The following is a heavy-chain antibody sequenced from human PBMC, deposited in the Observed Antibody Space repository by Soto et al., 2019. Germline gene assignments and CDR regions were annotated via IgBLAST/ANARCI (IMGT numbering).Heavy chain of an antibody. CDR1: GFTVSSNY. Sequence: GSLRLSCAASGFTVSSNYMSWVRQAPGKGLEWVSVIYSGGSTYYADSVKGRFTISRDNSKNTLYLQMNSLRAEDTAVYYCARVRGRGRYSSILSDAFDIWGQGTMVTVSS. J-gene: IGHJ3*02. CDR2: IYSGGST. V-gene: IGHV3-53*01. D-gene: IGHD6-13*01. CDR3: ARVRGRGRYSSILSDAFDI.